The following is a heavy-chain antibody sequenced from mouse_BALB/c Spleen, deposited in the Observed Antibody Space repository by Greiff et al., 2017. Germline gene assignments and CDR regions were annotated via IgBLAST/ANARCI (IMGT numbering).Heavy chain of an antibody. CDR1: GFTFSSFG. J-gene: IGHJ4*01. Sequence: EVKLMESGGGLVQPGGSRKLSCAASGFTFSSFGMHWVRQAPEKGLEWVAYISSGSSTIYSADTVKGRFTISRDNPKNTLFLQMTSLRSEDTAMYYCARSRVYYYGSSPLGAMDYWGQGTSVTVSS. V-gene: IGHV5-17*02. CDR2: ISSGSSTI. CDR3: ARSRVYYYGSSPLGAMDY. D-gene: IGHD1-1*01.